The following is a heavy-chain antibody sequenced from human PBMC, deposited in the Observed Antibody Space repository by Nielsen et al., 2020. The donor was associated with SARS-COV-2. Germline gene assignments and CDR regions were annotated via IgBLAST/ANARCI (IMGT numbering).Heavy chain of an antibody. D-gene: IGHD3-16*02. V-gene: IGHV3-30*18. Sequence: GGSLRLSCAASGFTFSSYGMHWVRQAPGKGLEWVAVISYDGSNKYYADSVKGRFTISRDNSKNTLYLQMNSLRAEDTAVYYCAKRVITFGGIVEGWFDYWGQGTLVTVSS. CDR2: ISYDGSNK. CDR3: AKRVITFGGIVEGWFDY. CDR1: GFTFSSYG. J-gene: IGHJ5*01.